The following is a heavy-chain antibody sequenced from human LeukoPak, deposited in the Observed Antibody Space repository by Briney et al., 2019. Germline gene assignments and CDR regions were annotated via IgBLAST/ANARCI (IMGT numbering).Heavy chain of an antibody. CDR2: IKPDDSEK. J-gene: IGHJ3*02. Sequence: GGSLRLSCAASGFTFTNNWMTWVRQAPGKGLEWVANIKPDDSEKYYVDSVKGRFTITRDNAKNSLYLQMNSLRAEDTAVYYCARDFHRYYYDSSGYNAFDIWGQGTMVTVSS. CDR3: ARDFHRYYYDSSGYNAFDI. CDR1: GFTFTNNW. D-gene: IGHD3-22*01. V-gene: IGHV3-7*01.